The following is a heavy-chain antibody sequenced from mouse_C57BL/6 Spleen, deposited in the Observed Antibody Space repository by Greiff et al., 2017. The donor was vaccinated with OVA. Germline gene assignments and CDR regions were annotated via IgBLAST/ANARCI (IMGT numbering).Heavy chain of an antibody. CDR3: ARGLYYGNYEGYFDY. V-gene: IGHV1-52*01. D-gene: IGHD2-1*01. CDR1: GYTFTSYW. CDR2: IDPSDSET. J-gene: IGHJ2*01. Sequence: QVQLQQPGAELVRPGSSVKLSCKASGYTFTSYWMHWVKQRPIQGLEWIGNIDPSDSETHYNEKFKDKATLTGDKSSSTAYMQLSSLTSEDSAVYYCARGLYYGNYEGYFDYWGQGTTLTVSS.